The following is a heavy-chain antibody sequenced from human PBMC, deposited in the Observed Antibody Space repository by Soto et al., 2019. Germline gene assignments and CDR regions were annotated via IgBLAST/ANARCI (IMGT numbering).Heavy chain of an antibody. CDR3: ARQPTYYDFSHPPIDV. V-gene: IGHV5-51*01. J-gene: IGHJ6*03. CDR1: GYSFTSYW. Sequence: GESLKISCKGSGYSFTSYWIGWVRQMPGKGLEWMGIIYPGDSDTRYSPSFQGQVTISADKSISTAYLQWSSLKASDTAMYYCARQPTYYDFSHPPIDVWGKGTTVTVSS. D-gene: IGHD3-3*01. CDR2: IYPGDSDT.